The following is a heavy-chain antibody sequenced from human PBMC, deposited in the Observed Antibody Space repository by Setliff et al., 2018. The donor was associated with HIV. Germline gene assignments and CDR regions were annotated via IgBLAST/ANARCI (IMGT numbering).Heavy chain of an antibody. Sequence: SETLSLTCTVSGGSISSSSYYWGWIRQPPGKGLEWIGSIYYSGSTYYNPSLKSRVTTSVDTSKNQFSLKLSSVTAADTAVYYCARQEGYCSSTSCYAGSFMGYYYRDVWGKGTTVTVSS. V-gene: IGHV4-39*01. D-gene: IGHD2-2*01. CDR3: ARQEGYCSSTSCYAGSFMGYYYRDV. CDR1: GGSISSSSYY. J-gene: IGHJ6*03. CDR2: IYYSGST.